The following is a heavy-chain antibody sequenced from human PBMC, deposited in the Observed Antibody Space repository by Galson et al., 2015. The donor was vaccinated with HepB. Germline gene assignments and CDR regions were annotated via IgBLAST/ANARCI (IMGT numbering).Heavy chain of an antibody. CDR3: ARESPKSGGYGMDV. V-gene: IGHV3-7*01. CDR1: GFTFSSYW. CDR2: IKQDGSEK. Sequence: SLRLSCAASGFTFSSYWMSWVRQAPGKGLEWVANIKQDGSEKYYVDSVKGRFTISRDNAKNSLYLQMNSLRAEDTAVYYCARESPKSGGYGMDVWGQRTTVTVSS. J-gene: IGHJ6*02.